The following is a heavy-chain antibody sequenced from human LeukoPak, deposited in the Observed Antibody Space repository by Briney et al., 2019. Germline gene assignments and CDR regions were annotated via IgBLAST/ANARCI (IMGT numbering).Heavy chain of an antibody. D-gene: IGHD5-24*01. CDR3: ARAPRDGYTGYYYYGMDV. J-gene: IGHJ6*02. CDR1: GYTFTSYG. Sequence: ASVKVSCKASGYTFTSYGISWVRQAPGQGLEWMGWISAYNGNTSYAQKFQGRVTMTRDTSTSTVYMELSSLRSEDTAVYYCARAPRDGYTGYYYYGMDVWGQGTTVTVSS. CDR2: ISAYNGNT. V-gene: IGHV1-18*01.